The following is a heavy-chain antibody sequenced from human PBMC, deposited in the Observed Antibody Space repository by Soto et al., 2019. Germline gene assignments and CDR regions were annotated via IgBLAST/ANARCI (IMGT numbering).Heavy chain of an antibody. CDR2: INPNSGGT. J-gene: IGHJ6*02. V-gene: IGHV1-2*04. CDR1: GYTFTSYG. Sequence: ASVKVSFKASGYTFTSYGISWVRQAPGQGLEWMGWINPNSGGTNYAQKFQGWVTMTRDTSISTAYMELSRLRSDDTAVYYCARSYYDSSGYYGDYYYYYYGMDVWGQGTTVTVSS. D-gene: IGHD3-22*01. CDR3: ARSYYDSSGYYGDYYYYYYGMDV.